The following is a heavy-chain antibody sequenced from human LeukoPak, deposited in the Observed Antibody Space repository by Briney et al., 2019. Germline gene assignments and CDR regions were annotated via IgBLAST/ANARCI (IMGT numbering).Heavy chain of an antibody. J-gene: IGHJ3*02. CDR3: ARIPLDSSGYYYAGDGFDI. D-gene: IGHD3-22*01. V-gene: IGHV5-10-1*01. CDR2: IDPSDSYT. Sequence: KVSCKASGYTFTSYYMHWVRQMPGTGLEWMGKIDPSDSYTNYSPSLQGHVTISADKSISTAYLQWSSLKASDTAMYYCARIPLDSSGYYYAGDGFDIWGQGTMVTASS. CDR1: GYTFTSYY.